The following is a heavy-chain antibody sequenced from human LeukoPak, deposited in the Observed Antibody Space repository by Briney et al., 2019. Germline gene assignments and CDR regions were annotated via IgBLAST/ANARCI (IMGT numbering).Heavy chain of an antibody. CDR1: GYTFTSYG. CDR2: ISAYNGNT. V-gene: IGHV1-18*01. Sequence: ASVKVSCTASGYTFTSYGISWVRQAPGQGLEWMGWISAYNGNTNYAQKLQGRVTMTTDTSTSTAYMELSRLRSDDTAVYYCARGLDIVVVPTASPGDYWGRGTLVTVSS. CDR3: ARGLDIVVVPTASPGDY. J-gene: IGHJ4*02. D-gene: IGHD2-2*01.